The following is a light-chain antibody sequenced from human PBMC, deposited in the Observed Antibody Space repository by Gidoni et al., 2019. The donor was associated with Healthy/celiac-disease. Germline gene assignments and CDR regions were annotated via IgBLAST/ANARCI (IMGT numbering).Light chain of an antibody. CDR2: YVS. CDR3: SSYTSRSTRV. Sequence: QAALTQPASVSGAPGQSITISCTGTSSYVGGYNYVSWYQQHPGKAPKLMIYYVSNRPSGVSNRFSCSKSGNTASLTISGLQAEDEADYYCSSYTSRSTRVFGTGTKVTVL. V-gene: IGLV2-14*03. CDR1: SSYVGGYNY. J-gene: IGLJ1*01.